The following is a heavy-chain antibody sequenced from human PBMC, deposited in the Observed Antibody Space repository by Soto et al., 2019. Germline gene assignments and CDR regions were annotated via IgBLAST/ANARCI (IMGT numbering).Heavy chain of an antibody. D-gene: IGHD2-2*01. CDR3: AREDRVPSLYYYYYYGMDV. CDR1: GFTFSSYA. CDR2: ISYDGSNK. V-gene: IGHV3-30-3*01. J-gene: IGHJ6*02. Sequence: GGSLRLSCAASGFTFSSYAMHWVRQAPGKGLEWAAVISYDGSNKYYADSVKGRFTISRDNSKNTLYLQMNSLRAEDTAVYYCAREDRVPSLYYYYYYGMDVWGQGTTVTVSS.